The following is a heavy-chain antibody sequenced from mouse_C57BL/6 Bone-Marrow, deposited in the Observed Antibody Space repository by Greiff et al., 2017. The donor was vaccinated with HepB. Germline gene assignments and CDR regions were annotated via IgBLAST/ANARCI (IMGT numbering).Heavy chain of an antibody. V-gene: IGHV5-4*03. Sequence: EVKLVESGGGLVKPGGSLKLSCAASGFTFSSYAMSWVRQTPEKRLEWVATISDGGSYTYYPDNVKGRFTISRDNATNNLYLQMSHLKSEDTAMYYCARDGVFDYWGQGTTLTVSS. CDR1: GFTFSSYA. D-gene: IGHD2-3*01. CDR2: ISDGGSYT. CDR3: ARDGVFDY. J-gene: IGHJ2*01.